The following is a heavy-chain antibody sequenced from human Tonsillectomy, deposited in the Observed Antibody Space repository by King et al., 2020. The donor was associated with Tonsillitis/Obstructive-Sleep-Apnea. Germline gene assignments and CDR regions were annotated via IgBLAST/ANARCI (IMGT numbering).Heavy chain of an antibody. J-gene: IGHJ3*02. Sequence: VQLVESGGGVVQPGRSLRLSCAASGFTFSTFAMHWVRQAPGKGLEWVAVISYDGSHKSYADSVKGRFTISRDNSKNTLYLQMNSLRAEDTAVYYCASHHSGSYGGAFDIWGQGTMVTVSS. D-gene: IGHD1-26*01. CDR3: ASHHSGSYGGAFDI. V-gene: IGHV3-30*04. CDR1: GFTFSTFA. CDR2: ISYDGSHK.